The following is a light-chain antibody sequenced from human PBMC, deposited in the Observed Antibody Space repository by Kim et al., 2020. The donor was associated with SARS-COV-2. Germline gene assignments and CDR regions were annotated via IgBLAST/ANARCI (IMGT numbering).Light chain of an antibody. Sequence: PGERATLSCRASQSVSTNLVWYQQKPGQAPRLLIYDASTRATGIPARFSGSGSGTDFTLTISSLQSEDFAVYYCQQYSNFRTFGQGTKVDIK. CDR3: QQYSNFRT. J-gene: IGKJ1*01. V-gene: IGKV3-15*01. CDR1: QSVSTN. CDR2: DAS.